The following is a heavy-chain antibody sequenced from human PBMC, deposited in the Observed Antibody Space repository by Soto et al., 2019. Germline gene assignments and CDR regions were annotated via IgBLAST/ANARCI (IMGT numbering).Heavy chain of an antibody. CDR2: IYSGGST. J-gene: IGHJ5*02. V-gene: IGHV3-66*01. CDR1: GFTVSSNY. CDR3: ARGTRIAAEREGGLWFDP. Sequence: GGSLRLSCAASGFTVSSNYMSWVRQAPGKGLEWVSVIYSGGSTYYADSVKGRFTISRDNSKNTLYLQMNSLRAEDTTVYYCARGTRIAAEREGGLWFDPWGQGTLVTVSS. D-gene: IGHD6-13*01.